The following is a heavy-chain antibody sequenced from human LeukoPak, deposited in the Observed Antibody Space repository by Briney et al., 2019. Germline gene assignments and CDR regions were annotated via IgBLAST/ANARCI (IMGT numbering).Heavy chain of an antibody. V-gene: IGHV3-23*01. CDR3: AKDSGGNFDWLRTPGSPEM. Sequence: GGSLRLSCAASGFTFSSYAMSWVRQAPGKGLEWVSAISGSGGSTYYADSVKGRFTISRDNSKNTLYLQMNSLRAEDTAVYYCAKDSGGNFDWLRTPGSPEMGGQGTLVTVSS. CDR1: GFTFSSYA. D-gene: IGHD3-9*01. CDR2: ISGSGGST. J-gene: IGHJ4*02.